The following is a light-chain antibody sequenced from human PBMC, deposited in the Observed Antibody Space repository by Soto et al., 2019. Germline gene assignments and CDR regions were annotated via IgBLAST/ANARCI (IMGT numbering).Light chain of an antibody. J-gene: IGLJ1*01. Sequence: SVLTQPPSASGSPGQSVTISCTGTSSDFGGYNYVSWYQQHPGKAPKLMIYEVSKRPSGVPDRFSGSKSGNTASLTVSGLQAEDEADYYCSSYAGSNNLGVFGTGTRSPS. CDR1: SSDFGGYNY. V-gene: IGLV2-8*01. CDR3: SSYAGSNNLGV. CDR2: EVS.